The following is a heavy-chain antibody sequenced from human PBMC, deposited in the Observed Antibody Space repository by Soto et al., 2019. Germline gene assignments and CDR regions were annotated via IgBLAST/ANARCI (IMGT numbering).Heavy chain of an antibody. CDR3: AKDKNILAAVTCDY. V-gene: IGHV3-23*01. D-gene: IGHD2-15*01. CDR2: ISGSGGST. CDR1: GFTFSSYA. J-gene: IGHJ4*02. Sequence: GGSMRLSCAASGFTFSSYAMSWVRQAPGKGLEWVSAISGSGGSTYYADSVKGRFTISIDNSKNTLYLQMNSLRAEDTAVYYCAKDKNILAAVTCDYWGQGTLVTVSS.